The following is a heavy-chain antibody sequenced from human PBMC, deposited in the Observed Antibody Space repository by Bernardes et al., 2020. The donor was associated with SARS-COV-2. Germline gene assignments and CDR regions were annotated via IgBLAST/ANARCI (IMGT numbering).Heavy chain of an antibody. CDR2: VFYDGST. J-gene: IGHJ6*02. D-gene: IGHD3-3*01. Sequence: SETLSLTCAVSGDSVSSASYYWGWIRQPPGKGLEWIGSVFYDGSTHYSPSLQSRVTISVEMSKNQFSLKLSSVTAADTAVYYCTRGVELSGAVVLYYYVLDGWGQGTTVIVSS. CDR3: TRGVELSGAVVLYYYVLDG. CDR1: GDSVSSASYY. V-gene: IGHV4-39*01.